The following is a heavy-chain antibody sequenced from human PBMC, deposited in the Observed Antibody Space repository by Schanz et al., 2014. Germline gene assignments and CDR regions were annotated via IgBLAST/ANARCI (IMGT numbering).Heavy chain of an antibody. CDR2: VSRSTPDI. V-gene: IGHV3-48*04. D-gene: IGHD3-10*01. CDR3: ARPALWFGDNCFDP. Sequence: DVHLLESGGGLVQPGGSLRLSCAASEFTFSTDAMSWVRQAPGKGLEWVSYVSRSTPDIYYADSVKGRFTISRDNAKNTLYLQMNSLRAEDTAVYYCARPALWFGDNCFDPWGQGTLVTVAS. J-gene: IGHJ5*02. CDR1: EFTFSTDA.